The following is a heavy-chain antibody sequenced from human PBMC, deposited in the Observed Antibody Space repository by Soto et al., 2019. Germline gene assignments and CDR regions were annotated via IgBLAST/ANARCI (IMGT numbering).Heavy chain of an antibody. CDR3: ARVYGSGSLTNWFDP. Sequence: SETLSLTCTVSGGSITNYLWSWIRQSPGKGLEWIGYIYYSGATNYNPSLMSRVTISVDTSKNHFSLKLTSVTAADTAVYYCARVYGSGSLTNWFDPWGRGTLVTVSS. CDR2: IYYSGAT. D-gene: IGHD3-10*01. V-gene: IGHV4-59*01. J-gene: IGHJ5*02. CDR1: GGSITNYL.